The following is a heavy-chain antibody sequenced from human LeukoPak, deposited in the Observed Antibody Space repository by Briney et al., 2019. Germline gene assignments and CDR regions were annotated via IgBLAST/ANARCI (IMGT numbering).Heavy chain of an antibody. D-gene: IGHD6-19*01. CDR2: INHSGST. J-gene: IGHJ4*02. Sequence: PSETLSLTCTVSGGSISSGDYYWSWIRQPPGKGLEWIGEINHSGSTNYNPSLRSRVTISVDTSKNQFSLKLSSVTAADTAVYYCARPSGGGWYRGRGYFDYWGQGTLVTVSS. CDR3: ARPSGGGWYRGRGYFDY. CDR1: GGSISSGDYY. V-gene: IGHV4-39*01.